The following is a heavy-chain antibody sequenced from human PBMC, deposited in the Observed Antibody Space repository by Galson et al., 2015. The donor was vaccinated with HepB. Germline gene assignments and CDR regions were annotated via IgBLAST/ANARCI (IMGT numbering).Heavy chain of an antibody. CDR1: GFSFGSTW. D-gene: IGHD2/OR15-2a*01. CDR2: ITSDGGCT. Sequence: SLRLSCAASGFSFGSTWMHWVRQDPEKGLVWVSRITSDGGCTTYADSVKGRFTISRDNARNTVYLQMNSLRVEDTAVYFCARDWYYTIDYWGQGTQVTVSS. V-gene: IGHV3-74*01. J-gene: IGHJ4*02. CDR3: ARDWYYTIDY.